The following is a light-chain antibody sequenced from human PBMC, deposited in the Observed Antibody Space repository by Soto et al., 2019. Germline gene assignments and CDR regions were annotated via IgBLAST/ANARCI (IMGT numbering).Light chain of an antibody. CDR3: SSYTRNSMLVV. J-gene: IGLJ2*01. Sequence: QSALTQPASVSGSPGQSITISCTGTNSDGGAYNYVSWYQQHPGKAPKLMIYEVSNRPSGVSNRFSGSKSDNTASLTISGLQAEDESDYDCSSYTRNSMLVVFGGGTNLTVL. V-gene: IGLV2-14*01. CDR1: NSDGGAYNY. CDR2: EVS.